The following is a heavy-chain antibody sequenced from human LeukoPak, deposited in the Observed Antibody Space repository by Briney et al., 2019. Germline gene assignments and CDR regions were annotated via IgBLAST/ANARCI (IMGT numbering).Heavy chain of an antibody. CDR3: ARDLSWRVNKHSGSYGVPLDY. CDR2: ISYDGSNK. V-gene: IGHV3-30-3*01. CDR1: GFTFSGYD. J-gene: IGHJ4*02. D-gene: IGHD1-26*01. Sequence: GGSLRLSCAASGFTFSGYDMSWVRQAPGKGLEWVAVISYDGSNKYYADSVKGRFTISRDNAKNSLYLQMNSLRAEDTAVYYCARDLSWRVNKHSGSYGVPLDYWGQGTLVTVSS.